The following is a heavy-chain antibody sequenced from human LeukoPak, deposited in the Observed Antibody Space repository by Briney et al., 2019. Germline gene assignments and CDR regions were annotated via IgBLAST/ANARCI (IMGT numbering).Heavy chain of an antibody. Sequence: ASVKVSCKASGGTFSSYAISWVRQAPGQGLEWMGWISAYNGNTNYAQKLQGRVTMTTDTSTSTAYMELRSLRSDDTAVYYCARDRTRYSSSWHLLDYWGQGTLVTVSS. V-gene: IGHV1-18*01. CDR2: ISAYNGNT. CDR1: GGTFSSYA. J-gene: IGHJ4*02. D-gene: IGHD6-13*01. CDR3: ARDRTRYSSSWHLLDY.